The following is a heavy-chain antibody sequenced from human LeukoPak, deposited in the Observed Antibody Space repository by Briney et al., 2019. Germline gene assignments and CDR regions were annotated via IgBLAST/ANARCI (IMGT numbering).Heavy chain of an antibody. Sequence: GGSLRLSCAASGFTFSSYGMYWVRQAPGKGLEWVAVIPSDGSNKYYADSVKGRFTISRDNSKNTFYLQMNSLRAEDTAVYYCAKDPIAVAGNNYYGMDVWGQGTTVSVSS. CDR1: GFTFSSYG. D-gene: IGHD6-19*01. V-gene: IGHV3-30*18. CDR3: AKDPIAVAGNNYYGMDV. CDR2: IPSDGSNK. J-gene: IGHJ6*02.